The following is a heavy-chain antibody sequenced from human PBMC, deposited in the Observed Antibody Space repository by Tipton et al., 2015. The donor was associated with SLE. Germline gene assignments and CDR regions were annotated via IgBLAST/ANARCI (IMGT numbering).Heavy chain of an antibody. CDR2: INWSGVIT. V-gene: IGHV3-9*01. Sequence: SLRLSCAASGLTFEDYGMQWVRQRPGKGLEWVAYINWSGVITAYADSVKGRFTISRDNARNSLFLQMDSLRTEDTAFYYCASHCSTSTCQTFWGQGALVTVYS. CDR3: ASHCSTSTCQTF. J-gene: IGHJ4*02. CDR1: GLTFEDYG. D-gene: IGHD2-2*01.